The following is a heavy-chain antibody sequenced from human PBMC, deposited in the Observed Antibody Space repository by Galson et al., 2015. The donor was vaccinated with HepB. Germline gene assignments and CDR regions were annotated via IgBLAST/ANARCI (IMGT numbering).Heavy chain of an antibody. CDR1: GFTFINYA. Sequence: SLRLSCAASGFTFINYAMKWVRQAPGKGLEWVSVVSGSGASTEYAASVKGRFTISRDNSKNTVYLQMNTLGADDTAIYYCSKSSSGWTGYFDSWGQGTLVIVSS. D-gene: IGHD6-19*01. V-gene: IGHV3-23*01. CDR2: VSGSGAST. CDR3: SKSSSGWTGYFDS. J-gene: IGHJ4*02.